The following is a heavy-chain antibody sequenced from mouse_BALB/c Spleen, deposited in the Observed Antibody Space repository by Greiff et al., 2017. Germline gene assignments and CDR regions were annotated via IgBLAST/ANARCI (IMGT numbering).Heavy chain of an antibody. V-gene: IGHV1-80*01. Sequence: VQLQQSGAELVRPGSSVTISCTATGYAFSSYWMNWVKQRPGQGLEWIGQIYPGDGDTNYNGKFKGKATLTADKSSSTAYMQLSSLTSEDSAVYFCARWRDGYYVDYWGQGTTLTVSS. CDR1: GYAFSSYW. J-gene: IGHJ2*01. CDR2: IYPGDGDT. CDR3: ARWRDGYYVDY. D-gene: IGHD2-3*01.